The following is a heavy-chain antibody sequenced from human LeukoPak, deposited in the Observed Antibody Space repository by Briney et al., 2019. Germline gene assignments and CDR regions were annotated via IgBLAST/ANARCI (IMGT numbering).Heavy chain of an antibody. Sequence: GASVKVSCKASGYTLTNFFIHWVRQAPGQRPEWVGWSNAGSGSTKYSKELQGRITITRDTYANTVHMQLSSLRPDDTAVYYCARGRLSTVNNIFDYSMDVWGQGTAVTVSS. CDR3: ARGRLSTVNNIFDYSMDV. V-gene: IGHV1-3*02. J-gene: IGHJ6*02. CDR1: GYTLTNFF. D-gene: IGHD4-11*01. CDR2: SNAGSGST.